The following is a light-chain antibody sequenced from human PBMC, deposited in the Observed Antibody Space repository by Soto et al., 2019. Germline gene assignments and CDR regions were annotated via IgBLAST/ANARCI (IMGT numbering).Light chain of an antibody. CDR2: EVS. CDR1: RSDVGDYNY. Sequence: QSALTQPASVSGSPGQSITISCTGTRSDVGDYNYVSWYQQHPDKAPKLMIYEVSNRPSGVSYRFSGSKSGNTASLTISGLQAEDEADYYCSSYTSSSTLRVFGTGTKVTVL. V-gene: IGLV2-14*01. CDR3: SSYTSSSTLRV. J-gene: IGLJ1*01.